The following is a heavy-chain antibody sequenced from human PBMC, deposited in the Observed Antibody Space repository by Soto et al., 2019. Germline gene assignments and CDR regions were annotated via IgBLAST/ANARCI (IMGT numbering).Heavy chain of an antibody. CDR1: GFTFASFA. J-gene: IGHJ2*01. D-gene: IGHD7-27*01. Sequence: EEQLLESGGGLVQPGGSLRLSCVVSGFTFASFAMSWVRQAPGKGLEWVSTINDRGDTTYYADSVKGRFTISRDNSKNTLYLQMNSLRAEDTAGYSCCLGWYFDLWGRGTLVSVSS. V-gene: IGHV3-23*01. CDR2: INDRGDTT. CDR3: CLGWYFDL.